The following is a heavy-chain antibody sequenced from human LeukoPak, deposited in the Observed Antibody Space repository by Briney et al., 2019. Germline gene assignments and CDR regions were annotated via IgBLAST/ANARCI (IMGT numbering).Heavy chain of an antibody. CDR1: GGSFSGYY. V-gene: IGHV4-34*01. CDR2: INHSGST. D-gene: IGHD2-15*01. CDR3: ARVSSPHCSGGSCYSRFYAFDI. Sequence: KPSETLSLTCAVYGGSFSGYYWSWIRQPPGKGLEWIGEINHSGSTNYNPSLKSRVTISVDTSKNQFSLKLSSVTAADTAVYYCARVSSPHCSGGSCYSRFYAFDIWGQGTMVTVSS. J-gene: IGHJ3*02.